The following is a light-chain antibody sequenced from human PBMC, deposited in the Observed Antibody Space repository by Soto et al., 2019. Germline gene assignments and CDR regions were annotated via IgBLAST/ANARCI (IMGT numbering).Light chain of an antibody. Sequence: SALTQPPSVSAAPGQKVTISCSGSSSNIENYYVSWYQQLPGTAPKLLIYDNNKRPSGIPDRFSGSKSGTSATLDITGLQTGDEADYYCGTYDSSLRDGVFGTGTKVTVL. J-gene: IGLJ1*01. V-gene: IGLV1-51*01. CDR1: SSNIENYY. CDR3: GTYDSSLRDGV. CDR2: DNN.